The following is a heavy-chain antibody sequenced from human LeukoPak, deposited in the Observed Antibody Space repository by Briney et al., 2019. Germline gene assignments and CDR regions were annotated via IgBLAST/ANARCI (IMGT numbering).Heavy chain of an antibody. CDR2: IKQDGSEN. Sequence: PGGSLRLSCAASGFSISSYWMSWVHQAPGKGLEWVANIKQDGSENYYVDSVKGRFTTSRDNAKSSLYLQMNSLRAEDTAVYYCARGNYFGDYVGVGIYFDYWGQGNLVTVSS. CDR3: ARGNYFGDYVGVGIYFDY. V-gene: IGHV3-7*01. J-gene: IGHJ4*02. CDR1: GFSISSYW. D-gene: IGHD4-17*01.